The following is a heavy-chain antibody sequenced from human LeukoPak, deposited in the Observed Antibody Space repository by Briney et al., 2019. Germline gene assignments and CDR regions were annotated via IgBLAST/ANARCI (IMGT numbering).Heavy chain of an antibody. CDR3: ARDYSGSCFDY. V-gene: IGHV3-21*01. D-gene: IGHD1-26*01. J-gene: IGHJ4*02. Sequence: PGGSLRLSCAASGFTFSSYSMNWVRQAPGKGLEWVSTISSSSSYINYAVSVKGRFTNARDNAKNSLYLQMNSLRAEDTAVYYCARDYSGSCFDYWGQGTLVTVSS. CDR2: ISSSSSYI. CDR1: GFTFSSYS.